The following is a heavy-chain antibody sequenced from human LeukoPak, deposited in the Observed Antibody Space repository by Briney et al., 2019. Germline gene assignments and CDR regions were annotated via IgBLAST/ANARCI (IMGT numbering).Heavy chain of an antibody. V-gene: IGHV3-48*03. CDR2: ISSSSSTI. CDR3: ARVGYSGYDSPYYFDY. D-gene: IGHD5-12*01. J-gene: IGHJ4*02. CDR1: GFTFSSYE. Sequence: GGSLRLSCAASGFTFSSYEMNWVRQAPGKGLEWVSYISSSSSTIYYADSVKGRFTISRDNAKNSLYLQMNSLRAEDTAVYYCARVGYSGYDSPYYFDYWGQGTLVTVSS.